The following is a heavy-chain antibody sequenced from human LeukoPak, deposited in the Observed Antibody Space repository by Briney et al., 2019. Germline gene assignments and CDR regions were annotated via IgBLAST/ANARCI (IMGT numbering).Heavy chain of an antibody. V-gene: IGHV4-34*01. CDR3: ARVKPHSSSWYWYRPNWFDP. CDR1: GGSFSGYY. CDR2: INHSGST. D-gene: IGHD6-13*01. J-gene: IGHJ5*02. Sequence: KPSETLSLTCAVYGGSFSGYYWSWIRQPPGKGLEWIGEINHSGSTNYNPSLKSRVTISVDTSKNQFSLKLSSVTAADTAVHYCARVKPHSSSWYWYRPNWFDPWGQGTLVTVSS.